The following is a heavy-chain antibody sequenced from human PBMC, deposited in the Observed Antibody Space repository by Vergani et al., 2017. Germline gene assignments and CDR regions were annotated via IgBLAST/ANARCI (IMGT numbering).Heavy chain of an antibody. CDR2: IYSGGST. CDR1: GFTFGDYA. CDR3: ARDGAGDYVDAFDI. D-gene: IGHD4-17*01. J-gene: IGHJ3*02. Sequence: VQLVESGGGVVQPGRSLRLSCTASGFTFGDYAMSWVRQAPGKGLEWVSVIYSGGSTYYADSVKGRFTISRDNSKNTLYLQMNSLRAEDTAVYYCARDGAGDYVDAFDIWGQGTMVTVSS. V-gene: IGHV3-66*02.